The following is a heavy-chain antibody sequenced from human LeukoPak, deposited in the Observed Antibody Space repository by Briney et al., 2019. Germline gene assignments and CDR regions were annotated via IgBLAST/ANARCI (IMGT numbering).Heavy chain of an antibody. CDR1: GDSISXXX. J-gene: IGHJ4*02. CDR2: XXXXXXT. Sequence: PSETLSLTCTVSGDSISXXXXXWIRQPPGKXLXXXXXXXXXXXTSYNPSLKSRVTISVDTSKNQFSLKLSFVTAADTAVYYCARVRGEQWLVQGRVGIESNFDSWGQGTLVTVSS. V-gene: IGHV4-59*01. D-gene: IGHD6-19*01. CDR3: ARVRGEQWLVQGRVGIESNFDS.